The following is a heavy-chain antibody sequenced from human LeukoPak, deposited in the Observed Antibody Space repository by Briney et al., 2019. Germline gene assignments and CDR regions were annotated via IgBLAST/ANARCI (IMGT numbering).Heavy chain of an antibody. D-gene: IGHD2-15*01. CDR1: GFTFSSYA. J-gene: IGHJ4*02. Sequence: GGSLRLSCAASGFTFSSYAMSWVRQAPGKGLEWVPAISGSGGSTYYADSVKGRFTISRDNSKNTLYLQMNSLRAEDTAVYYCAKGYCSGGSCPVFDYWGQGTLVTVSS. V-gene: IGHV3-23*01. CDR2: ISGSGGST. CDR3: AKGYCSGGSCPVFDY.